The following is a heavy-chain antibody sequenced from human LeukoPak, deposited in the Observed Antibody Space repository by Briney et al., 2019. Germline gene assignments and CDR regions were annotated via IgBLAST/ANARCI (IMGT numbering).Heavy chain of an antibody. Sequence: GGSLRLSCEASGFTFTTYSMTWVRQAPGKGLEWISIISSGSSAIFSADALKGRFTISRDDAKNLLYLDMNSLRAEDTAVYYCARGHTAVTRHFDFRGQGTLVTVSS. CDR2: ISSGSSAI. D-gene: IGHD4-17*01. V-gene: IGHV3-21*01. J-gene: IGHJ4*02. CDR1: GFTFTTYS. CDR3: ARGHTAVTRHFDF.